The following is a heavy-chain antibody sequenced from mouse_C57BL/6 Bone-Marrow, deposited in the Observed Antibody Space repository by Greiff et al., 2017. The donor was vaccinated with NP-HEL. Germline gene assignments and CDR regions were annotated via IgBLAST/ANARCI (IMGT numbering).Heavy chain of an antibody. CDR3: ASHRSYYGSYTAMDY. CDR1: GYTFTSYW. V-gene: IGHV1-64*01. Sequence: QVQLQQPGAELVKPGASVKLSCKASGYTFTSYWMHWVKQRPGQGLEWIGMIHPNSGSTNYNEKFKSKATLTVDKSSSTAYMQLSSLTSEDSAVYYCASHRSYYGSYTAMDYWGQGTSVTVSS. CDR2: IHPNSGST. D-gene: IGHD1-1*01. J-gene: IGHJ4*01.